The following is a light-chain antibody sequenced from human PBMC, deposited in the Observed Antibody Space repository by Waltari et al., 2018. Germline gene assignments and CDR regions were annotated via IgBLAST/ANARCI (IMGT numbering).Light chain of an antibody. CDR3: QQYNSYSGT. CDR2: KAS. J-gene: IGKJ1*01. Sequence: DIQMTHSPYTLSASVVGRVTITCRASQSISSWLAWYQQKPGKAPKVLIYKASSLGSGVPSRFSGSGSGTEFTLTISSLQPDDFATYYCQQYNSYSGTFGQGTKVEIK. V-gene: IGKV1-5*03. CDR1: QSISSW.